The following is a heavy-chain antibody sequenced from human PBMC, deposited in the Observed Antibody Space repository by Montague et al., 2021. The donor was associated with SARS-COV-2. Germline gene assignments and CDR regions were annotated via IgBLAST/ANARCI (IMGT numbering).Heavy chain of an antibody. V-gene: IGHV4-59*01. J-gene: IGHJ4*02. CDR1: GGSIRSYY. CDR3: ARAQNICFIANCVNYFDL. CDR2: VHYTGST. D-gene: IGHD1-1*01. Sequence: SETLSLTCEVSGGSIRSYYWSWIRQSPEKGLEWIGYVHYTGSTKYNPSLKTRVTLSLDTPKNHFSLRLNSVTAADTAVYYCARAQNICFIANCVNYFDLWGLGALVSVSS.